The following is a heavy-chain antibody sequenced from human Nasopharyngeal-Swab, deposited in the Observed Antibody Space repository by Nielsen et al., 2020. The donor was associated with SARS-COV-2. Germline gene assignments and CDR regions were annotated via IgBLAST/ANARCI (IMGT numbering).Heavy chain of an antibody. J-gene: IGHJ3*01. CDR3: AKNQLLLYDVFNL. V-gene: IGHV3-7*03. Sequence: GESMKISCAASGFTFSSSWMSWIRQAPGQGLEWVANIKQDGSEKYYLDSEKGRFTISRDNAKNSLYLQMNSLRAEDPALYYCAKNQLLLYDVFNLWGQGTMVTVSS. CDR2: IKQDGSEK. D-gene: IGHD2-2*01. CDR1: GFTFSSSW.